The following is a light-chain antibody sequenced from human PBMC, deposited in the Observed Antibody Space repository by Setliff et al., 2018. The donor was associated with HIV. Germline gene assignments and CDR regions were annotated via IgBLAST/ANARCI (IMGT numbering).Light chain of an antibody. CDR1: EVGTYNY. CDR3: CSYAITNTLP. J-gene: IGLJ1*01. V-gene: IGLV2-11*03. Sequence: EVGTYNYVSWYQQIPGKAPKLIIYDVTKRPSGVPDRFSGSKSGNTASLTISGLQSEDEADYYCCSYAITNTLPFGTGTKVTVL. CDR2: DVT.